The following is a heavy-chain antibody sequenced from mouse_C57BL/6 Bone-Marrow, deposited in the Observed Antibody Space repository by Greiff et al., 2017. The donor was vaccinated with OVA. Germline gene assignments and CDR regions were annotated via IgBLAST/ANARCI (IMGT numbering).Heavy chain of an antibody. D-gene: IGHD2-1*01. CDR3: AKTYGILYAMDY. J-gene: IGHJ4*01. CDR1: GFSLTSYG. CDR2: IWGDGST. Sequence: VMLVESGPGLVAPSQSLSITCTVSGFSLTSYGVSWVRQPPGKGLEWLGVIWGDGSTNYHSALISRLSIRKDNSKSHVVLKLNSLQTEDTATYDCAKTYGILYAMDYWGQGTSVTVSS. V-gene: IGHV2-3*01.